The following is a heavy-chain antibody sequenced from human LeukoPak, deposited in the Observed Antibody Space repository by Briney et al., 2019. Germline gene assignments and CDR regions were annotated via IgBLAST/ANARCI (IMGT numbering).Heavy chain of an antibody. J-gene: IGHJ5*02. Sequence: RSSETPSLTCAVYGGSFSGYYWSWIRQPPGKGLEWIGEINHSGSTNYNPSLKSRVTISVDTSKNQFSLKLSSVTAADTAVYYCARGYHCSGGSCYPAVTWFDPWGQGTLVTVSS. D-gene: IGHD2-15*01. CDR2: INHSGST. CDR1: GGSFSGYY. CDR3: ARGYHCSGGSCYPAVTWFDP. V-gene: IGHV4-34*01.